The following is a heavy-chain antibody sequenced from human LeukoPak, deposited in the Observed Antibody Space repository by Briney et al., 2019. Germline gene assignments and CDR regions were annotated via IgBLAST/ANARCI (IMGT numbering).Heavy chain of an antibody. D-gene: IGHD3-10*01. CDR2: ISYDGSNQ. J-gene: IGHJ4*02. V-gene: IGHV3-30*03. CDR3: ARDHVTMVRGGVIMPIPFIDF. CDR1: GIRFSEYA. Sequence: QPGGSLRLSCAASGIRFSEYAMHWIRQAPGKGLEWVAAISYDGSNQDYVDSVKGRFTISRDNDKNSVYLQMNSLRAEDTAVYYCARDHVTMVRGGVIMPIPFIDFWGQGTLVTVSS.